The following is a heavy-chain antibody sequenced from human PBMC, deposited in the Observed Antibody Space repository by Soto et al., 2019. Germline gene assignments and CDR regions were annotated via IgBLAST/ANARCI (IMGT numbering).Heavy chain of an antibody. CDR1: GYTFTSYW. J-gene: IGHJ5*02. Sequence: PGESLKISCKGSGYTFTSYWINWVRQMPGKGLEWMGRINPSDSYTNYSPSFQGHVTFSVDKSISTAYLQWSSLKASDTAMYYCARPNTISNYNWFDPWGQGTLVTVSS. D-gene: IGHD1-1*01. CDR2: INPSDSYT. CDR3: ARPNTISNYNWFDP. V-gene: IGHV5-10-1*01.